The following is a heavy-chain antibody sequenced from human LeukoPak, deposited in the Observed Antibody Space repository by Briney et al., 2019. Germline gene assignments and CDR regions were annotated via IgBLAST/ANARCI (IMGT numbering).Heavy chain of an antibody. V-gene: IGHV3-53*01. CDR2: IYSGGDT. D-gene: IGHD3-10*01. J-gene: IGHJ4*02. Sequence: QPGGSLRLSCTASGLTVSSNYMTWVRQAPGKGLEWVSLIYSGGDTYYADSVKGRFTISRDNSKNTLYLQMNSLRAEDTAVYYCGGVVAGVTYYFDYWGQGTLVTVSS. CDR3: GGVVAGVTYYFDY. CDR1: GLTVSSNY.